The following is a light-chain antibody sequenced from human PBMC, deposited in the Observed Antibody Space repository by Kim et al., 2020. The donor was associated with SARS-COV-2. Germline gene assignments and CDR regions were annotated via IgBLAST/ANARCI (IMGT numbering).Light chain of an antibody. Sequence: DIQMTQSPSTLSASIGDRVTITCRASQSISSRLAWYQQKPGQAPNLLIYDASSLESGVPSRFSGSGSGTEFTRTISSLQPDDFATFYCQQYHNNPYTFGQGTKLEI. J-gene: IGKJ2*01. CDR3: QQYHNNPYT. CDR1: QSISSR. V-gene: IGKV1-5*01. CDR2: DAS.